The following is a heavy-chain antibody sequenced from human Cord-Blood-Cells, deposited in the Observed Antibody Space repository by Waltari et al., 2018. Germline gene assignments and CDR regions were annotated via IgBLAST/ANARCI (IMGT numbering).Heavy chain of an antibody. J-gene: IGHJ4*02. V-gene: IGHV3-30*03. CDR3: ALGRYFDY. D-gene: IGHD1-26*01. Sequence: QVQLVESGGGVVQPGRSLRLSCAASGFTFSSYGMHWVRQAPGKGLEGVAVISYDGSNKYYADSVKGRFTISRDNSKNTLYLQMNSLRAEDTAVYYCALGRYFDYWGQGTLVTVSS. CDR1: GFTFSSYG. CDR2: ISYDGSNK.